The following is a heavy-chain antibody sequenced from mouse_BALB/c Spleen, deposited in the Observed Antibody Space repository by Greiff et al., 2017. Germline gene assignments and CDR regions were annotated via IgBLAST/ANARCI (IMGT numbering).Heavy chain of an antibody. D-gene: IGHD2-3*01. CDR1: GYTFTDYY. V-gene: IGHV1-84*02. J-gene: IGHJ3*01. CDR2: IYPGSGNT. CDR3: ARLHDGYWGWFAY. Sequence: VQLQESGPELVKPGASVKISCKASGYTFTDYYINWVKQKPGQGLEWIGWIYPGSGNTKYNEKFKGKATLTVDTSSSTAYMQLSSLTSEDTAVYFCARLHDGYWGWFAYWGQGTLVTVSA.